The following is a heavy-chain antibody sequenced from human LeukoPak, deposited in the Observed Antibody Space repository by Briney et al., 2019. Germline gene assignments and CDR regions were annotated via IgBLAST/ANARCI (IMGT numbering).Heavy chain of an antibody. CDR2: INHSGST. Sequence: SETLSLTCAVYGGSFSGYYWSCIRQPPGKGLEWSGEINHSGSTNYNPSLKSRVTISGHTSKNQFSLKLSSVTAADTAVYYCARGGTWIQLWLAADYFDYWGQGTLVTVSS. CDR1: GGSFSGYY. J-gene: IGHJ4*02. V-gene: IGHV4-34*01. CDR3: ARGGTWIQLWLAADYFDY. D-gene: IGHD5-18*01.